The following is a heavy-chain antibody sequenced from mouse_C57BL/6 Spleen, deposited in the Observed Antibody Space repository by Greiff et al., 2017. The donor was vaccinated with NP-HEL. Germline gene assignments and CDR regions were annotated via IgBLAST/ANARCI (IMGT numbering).Heavy chain of an antibody. CDR3: VRALRHAMDY. V-gene: IGHV10-1*01. Sequence: EVKLMESGGGLVQPKGSLKLSCAASGFSFNTYAMNWVRQAPGKGLEWVARIRSKSNNYATYYADSVKDRFTISRDDSESMLYLQMNNLKTEDTAMYYCVRALRHAMDYWGQGTSVTVSS. CDR2: IRSKSNNYAT. D-gene: IGHD1-1*01. CDR1: GFSFNTYA. J-gene: IGHJ4*01.